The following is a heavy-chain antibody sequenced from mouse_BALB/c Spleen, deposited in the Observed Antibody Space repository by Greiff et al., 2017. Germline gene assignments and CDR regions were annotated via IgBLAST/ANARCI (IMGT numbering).Heavy chain of an antibody. V-gene: IGHV3-2*02. CDR3: ARNGRYFDY. CDR2: ISYSGST. Sequence: EVQRVESGPGLVKPSQSLSLTCTVTGYSITSDYAWNWIRQFPGNKLEWMGYISYSGSTSYNPSLKSRISITRDTSKNQFFLQLNSVTTEDTATYYCARNGRYFDYWGQGTTLTVSS. J-gene: IGHJ2*01. D-gene: IGHD1-2*01. CDR1: GYSITSDYA.